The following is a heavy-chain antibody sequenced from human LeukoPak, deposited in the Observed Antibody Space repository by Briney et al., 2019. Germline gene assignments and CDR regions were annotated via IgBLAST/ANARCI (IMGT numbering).Heavy chain of an antibody. Sequence: SVKVSCKASGGTFSSYAISWVRQAPGLGLEWMGRIIPIFGIANYAQKFQGRVTITADKSTSTAYMELSSLRSEDTAVYYCARGAGDCSSTSYYKGYYYYGMDVWGQGTTVTVSS. V-gene: IGHV1-69*04. D-gene: IGHD2-2*02. CDR2: IIPIFGIA. J-gene: IGHJ6*02. CDR3: ARGAGDCSSTSYYKGYYYYGMDV. CDR1: GGTFSSYA.